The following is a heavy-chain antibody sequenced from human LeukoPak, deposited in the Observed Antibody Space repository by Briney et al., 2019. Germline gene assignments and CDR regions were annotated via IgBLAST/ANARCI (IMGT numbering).Heavy chain of an antibody. D-gene: IGHD6-19*01. CDR3: ARGGVAVAGTLWYFDP. Sequence: VQPGGSLRLSCAASGFTFSSYAMHWVRQAPGKGLEYVSGISSNGGSTYYANSVKGRFTVSRDNSKNTLYLQMGSLRAEDMAVYYCARGGVAVAGTLWYFDPWGRGTLVTVSS. J-gene: IGHJ2*01. CDR1: GFTFSSYA. CDR2: ISSNGGST. V-gene: IGHV3-64*01.